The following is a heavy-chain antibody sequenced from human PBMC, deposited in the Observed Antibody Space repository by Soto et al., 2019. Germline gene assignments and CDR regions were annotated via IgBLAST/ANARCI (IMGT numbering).Heavy chain of an antibody. CDR2: SRSKAQGYSI. Sequence: EVQLVESGGDLVQPGGSLRLSCAASGFTFSDHYIDWVRQAPGKGLEWVGRSRSKAQGYSISYAASVKGRFTISSDDSKKSLYLQTNGLISEDTAVYYCSIPPLPAPPGEHYWGQGPPVAVSS. CDR3: SIPPLPAPPGEHY. J-gene: IGHJ4*02. D-gene: IGHD2-2*01. V-gene: IGHV3-72*01. CDR1: GFTFSDHY.